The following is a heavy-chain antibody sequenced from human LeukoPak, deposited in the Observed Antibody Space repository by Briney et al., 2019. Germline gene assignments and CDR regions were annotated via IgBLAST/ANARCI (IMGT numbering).Heavy chain of an antibody. D-gene: IGHD2-21*02. CDR2: IKTTGST. V-gene: IGHV4-4*07. CDR3: ARVAVAYCGGDCYSVGYYFDY. CDR1: GGSISTYF. J-gene: IGHJ4*02. Sequence: SETLSLTCTVSGGSISTYFWSWIRQPAGKGLEWIGRIKTTGSTNYNPSLKSRVTMSVDTSKNQFSLKLTSVTAADTAVYYCARVAVAYCGGDCYSVGYYFDYWGQGTLVTVSS.